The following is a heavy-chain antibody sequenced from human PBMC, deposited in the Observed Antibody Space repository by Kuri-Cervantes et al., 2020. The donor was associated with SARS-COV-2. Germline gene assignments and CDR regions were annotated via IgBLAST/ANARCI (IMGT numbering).Heavy chain of an antibody. J-gene: IGHJ6*03. V-gene: IGHV1-69*13. CDR2: IIPIFGTA. Sequence: SVKVSCKASGGTFSSYAISWVRQAPGQGLEWMGGIIPIFGTANYAQKFQGRVTITADESTSTAYMELSSLRSEDTAVYYCARNPHSLTSYYYYMDVWGKGTTVTGAS. D-gene: IGHD4/OR15-4a*01. CDR3: ARNPHSLTSYYYYMDV. CDR1: GGTFSSYA.